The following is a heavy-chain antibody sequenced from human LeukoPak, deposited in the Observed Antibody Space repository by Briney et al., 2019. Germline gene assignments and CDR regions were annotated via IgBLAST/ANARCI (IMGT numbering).Heavy chain of an antibody. D-gene: IGHD2-2*01. CDR3: ARAMPPDALDI. V-gene: IGHV3-30*02. CDR1: GFTFGSYG. Sequence: GGSLRLSCAVSGFTFGSYGMHWVRQAAGEGLEWVAFIRYDGINKYYADSVKGRFTISRDNSKKTLYLQMKSLRGENTAVYYCARAMPPDALDIWRQGTMVTVSS. J-gene: IGHJ3*02. CDR2: IRYDGINK.